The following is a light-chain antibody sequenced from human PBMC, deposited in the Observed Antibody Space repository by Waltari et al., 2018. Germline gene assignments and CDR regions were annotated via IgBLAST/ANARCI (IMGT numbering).Light chain of an antibody. CDR3: ASRDPTANAVV. V-gene: IGLV3-19*01. CDR1: SLRTYS. Sequence: SSELTQDPAVSVALGQTVRITCQGDSLRTYSADWYQQRPGQAPILVLFSNDDRPSGLPDRFSGSSSRDTASLTITGTQAEDEADYYCASRDPTANAVVFGGGTKLTVL. CDR2: SND. J-gene: IGLJ2*01.